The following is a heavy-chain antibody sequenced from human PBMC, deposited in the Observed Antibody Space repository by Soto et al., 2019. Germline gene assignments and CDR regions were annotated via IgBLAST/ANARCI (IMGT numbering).Heavy chain of an antibody. J-gene: IGHJ5*02. V-gene: IGHV3-11*01. CDR3: ARDTAFIASGLFDP. Sequence: PGGSLRLSCAASGFTFSDYYMAWVRQAPGKGLEWISYISDSSTTIYYTDSVKGRFTISRDNAKKSLYLHMNSLRAEDTAVYYCARDTAFIASGLFDPWGQGTLVTVSS. CDR2: ISDSSTTI. D-gene: IGHD3-22*01. CDR1: GFTFSDYY.